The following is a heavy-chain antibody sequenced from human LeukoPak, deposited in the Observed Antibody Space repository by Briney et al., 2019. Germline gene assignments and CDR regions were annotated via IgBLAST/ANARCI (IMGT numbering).Heavy chain of an antibody. CDR1: AFTFSNYW. D-gene: IGHD4-17*01. CDR2: IKQDGSGT. CDR3: AGCSTVTTYYYSYYMDI. J-gene: IGHJ6*03. V-gene: IGHV3-7*01. Sequence: GGSLRLSCAASAFTFSNYWMSWVRLAPGKGMEGVANIKQDGSGTYYVDSVKGRFTISRDNAKNSLYLQMNSLRAEDTAVYYCAGCSTVTTYYYSYYMDIWGKGTTVTVSS.